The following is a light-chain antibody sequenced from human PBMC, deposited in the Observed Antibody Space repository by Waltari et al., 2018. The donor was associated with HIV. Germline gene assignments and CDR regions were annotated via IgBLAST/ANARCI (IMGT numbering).Light chain of an antibody. V-gene: IGLV3-25*03. J-gene: IGLJ3*02. CDR3: QSADSSGTWV. CDR1: ALPKQY. Sequence: SYELTQPPSVSVSPGQTARITCSGDALPKQYAYWYQQKPGQAPVAVIYKYSERPAGIPERFSGSSSGTTVTLTISGVQAEDEADYYCQSADSSGTWVFGGGTELTVL. CDR2: KYS.